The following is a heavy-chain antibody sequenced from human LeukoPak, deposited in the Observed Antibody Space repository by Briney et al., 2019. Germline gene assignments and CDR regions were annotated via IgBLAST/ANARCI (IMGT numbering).Heavy chain of an antibody. CDR3: ARLPAGSGSLSYFDY. V-gene: IGHV4-39*01. CDR2: IYYSGST. D-gene: IGHD3-10*01. Sequence: SETLSLTCTVSGGSICSSSCYWGWIRQPPGKGLEWIGSIYYSGSTYYNPSLKSRVTISVDTSKNQFSLKLSSVTAADTAVYYCARLPAGSGSLSYFDYWGQGTLATVSS. CDR1: GGSICSSSCY. J-gene: IGHJ4*02.